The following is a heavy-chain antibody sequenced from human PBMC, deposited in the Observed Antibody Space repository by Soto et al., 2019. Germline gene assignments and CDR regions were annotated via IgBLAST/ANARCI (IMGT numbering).Heavy chain of an antibody. CDR3: AKGGEGYCSGTSCLYHMDA. CDR1: GFTCSSYA. D-gene: IGHD2-15*01. CDR2: ISDSGST. Sequence: GGSLRLSCASSGFTCSSYAMILVRQAPGKGLEWVSTISDSGSTYYADSVKGRFTISRDISKNTLYVQMSSLRAEDTAVYYCAKGGEGYCSGTSCLYHMDAWGKGTTVTVSS. J-gene: IGHJ6*03. V-gene: IGHV3-23*01.